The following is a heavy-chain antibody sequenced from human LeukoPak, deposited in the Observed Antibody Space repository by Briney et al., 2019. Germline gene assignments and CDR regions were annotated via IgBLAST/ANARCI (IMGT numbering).Heavy chain of an antibody. CDR1: GGSISSGSYY. J-gene: IGHJ4*02. V-gene: IGHV4-61*02. Sequence: PSETLSLTCTVSGGSISSGSYYWSWIRQPAGKGLEWIGRIHSRGSTNYNPSLKSRVTISIDTSQNQFSLKLSSVTAADTAVYYCARGVYCSGGSCHLDYWGQGTLVTVSS. CDR3: ARGVYCSGGSCHLDY. D-gene: IGHD2-15*01. CDR2: IHSRGST.